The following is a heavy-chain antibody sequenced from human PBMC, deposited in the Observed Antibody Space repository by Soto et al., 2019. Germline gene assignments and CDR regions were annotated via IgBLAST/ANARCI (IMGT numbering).Heavy chain of an antibody. J-gene: IGHJ6*02. Sequence: QVQVVESGGGVVQPGRSLRLSCAASGFTFSSFGMHWVRQAPGKGLEWVSLIWYDGSKKSYGDSVKGRFTISRDNSRNTVYWQMNSLRAEDTAVYSCARDASYYSLWSGYYPSRNGMDVWGQGTTVTVSS. CDR3: ARDASYYSLWSGYYPSRNGMDV. CDR1: GFTFSSFG. D-gene: IGHD3-3*01. CDR2: IWYDGSKK. V-gene: IGHV3-33*01.